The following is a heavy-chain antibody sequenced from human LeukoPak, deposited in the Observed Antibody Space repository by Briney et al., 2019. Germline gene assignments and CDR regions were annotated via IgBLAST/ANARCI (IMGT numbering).Heavy chain of an antibody. CDR1: GGSIRSYY. J-gene: IGHJ3*02. V-gene: IGHV4-59*01. CDR3: AREVTTYYYGSGILFGAFDI. CDR2: IYYSGST. D-gene: IGHD3-10*01. Sequence: PSETLSLTCTVSGGSIRSYYWSWIRQPPGKGLEWIGYIYYSGSTNYNPSLKSRVTISVDTSKNQFSLKLSSVTAADTAVYYCAREVTTYYYGSGILFGAFDIWGQGTMVTVSS.